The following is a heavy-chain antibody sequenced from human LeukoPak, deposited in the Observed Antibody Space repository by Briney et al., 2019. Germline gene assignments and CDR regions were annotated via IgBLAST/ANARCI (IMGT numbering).Heavy chain of an antibody. CDR3: ARGRRYGNWFDP. V-gene: IGHV4-34*01. J-gene: IGHJ5*02. CDR2: INHSGST. CDR1: GGSFSGYY. D-gene: IGHD3-9*01. Sequence: PSETLSLTCAVYGGSFSGYYWSWIRQPPGKGLEWIGEINHSGSTNYNPFLKNRVTISVDTSKNQFSLKLSSVTAADTAVYYCARGRRYGNWFDPWGQGTLVTVSS.